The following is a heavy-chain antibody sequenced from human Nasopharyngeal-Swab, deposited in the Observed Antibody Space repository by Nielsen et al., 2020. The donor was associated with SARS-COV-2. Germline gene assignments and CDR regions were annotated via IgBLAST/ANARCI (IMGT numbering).Heavy chain of an antibody. CDR1: GFTFNNYN. Sequence: GGSLRLSCAASGFTFNNYNFNWVRQAPGKGLEWVSSISSSSYIYYADSVKGRFTISRGNAKNSLYLQMNSLRAEDTAVYYCARDGLDYDFWSAYFMDVWGQGTTVTVSS. CDR2: ISSSSYI. CDR3: ARDGLDYDFWSAYFMDV. D-gene: IGHD3-3*01. V-gene: IGHV3-21*01. J-gene: IGHJ6*02.